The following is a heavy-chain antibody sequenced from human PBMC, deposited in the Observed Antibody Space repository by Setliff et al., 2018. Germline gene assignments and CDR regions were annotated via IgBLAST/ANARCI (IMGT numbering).Heavy chain of an antibody. V-gene: IGHV3-7*01. J-gene: IGHJ3*02. D-gene: IGHD3-22*01. CDR1: GFSFSRHW. Sequence: GGSLRLSCVVSGFSFSRHWMSWVRQAPGKGLEWVADIKQDGSTKYYLDSVKGRFTISRDNAKRSLYLQLNGLRADDTGVYYCVRDDADNYDAFDNWGQGTLVTVSS. CDR3: VRDDADNYDAFDN. CDR2: IKQDGSTK.